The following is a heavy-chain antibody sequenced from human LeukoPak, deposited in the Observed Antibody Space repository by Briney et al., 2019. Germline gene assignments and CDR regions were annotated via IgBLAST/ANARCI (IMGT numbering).Heavy chain of an antibody. D-gene: IGHD1-26*01. CDR1: GYTFTSYA. V-gene: IGHV1-18*01. CDR2: ISAYNGDT. CDR3: ARERARSGSRYAFDI. Sequence: ASVKVSCKASGYTFTSYAMNWVRQAPGQGLEWMGWISAYNGDTIYAQKLQGRVTMTTDTSTSTADMELRSLRSDDTAVYYCARERARSGSRYAFDIWGQGTMVTVSP. J-gene: IGHJ3*02.